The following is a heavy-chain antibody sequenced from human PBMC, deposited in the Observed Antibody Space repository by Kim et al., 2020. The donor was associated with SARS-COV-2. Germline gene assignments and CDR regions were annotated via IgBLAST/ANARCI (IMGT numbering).Heavy chain of an antibody. J-gene: IGHJ6*01. D-gene: IGHD2-2*01. CDR1: GGFITTGDYY. CDR2: IYYTGST. Sequence: SETLSLTCTVSGGFITTGDYYWGWIRQPPGKGLEWIGYIYYTGSTKYNPSLKSRFSIWLDTSRNHFSLKVSSVTAADTAVYYCLAMNTDFQHYGMDVWGRGTAVTVSA. V-gene: IGHV4-30-4*01. CDR3: LAMNTDFQHYGMDV.